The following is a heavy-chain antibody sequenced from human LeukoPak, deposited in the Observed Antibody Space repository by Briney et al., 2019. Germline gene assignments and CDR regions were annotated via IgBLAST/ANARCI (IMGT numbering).Heavy chain of an antibody. CDR3: VKVRSSSGWYFPFDY. CDR1: GFTFSSYA. CDR2: ISYDGSNK. V-gene: IGHV3-30-3*01. Sequence: GGSLRLSCAASGFTFSSYALHWVRQAPGKGLEWVALISYDGSNKYYADSVKGRFTISRDNSKNTLYLQMNSLRTEDTAVYYCVKVRSSSGWYFPFDYWGQGTLVTVSS. D-gene: IGHD6-19*01. J-gene: IGHJ4*02.